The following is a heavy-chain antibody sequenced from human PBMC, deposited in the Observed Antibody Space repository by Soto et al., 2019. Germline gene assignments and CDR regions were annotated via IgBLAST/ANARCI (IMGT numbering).Heavy chain of an antibody. Sequence: EVQLVESGGGLVQPGGSLRLSCAASGFTFSSYEMNWVRQAPGKGLEWVSYISSSGSTIYYADSVKGRFTISGDNAKNSLYLQMNSLRAEDTAVYYCARGPYSSSWYGNYYGMDVWGQGTTVTVSS. CDR1: GFTFSSYE. V-gene: IGHV3-48*03. CDR2: ISSSGSTI. D-gene: IGHD6-13*01. CDR3: ARGPYSSSWYGNYYGMDV. J-gene: IGHJ6*02.